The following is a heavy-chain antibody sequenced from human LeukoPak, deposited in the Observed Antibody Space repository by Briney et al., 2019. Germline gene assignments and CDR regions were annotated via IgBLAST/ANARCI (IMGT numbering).Heavy chain of an antibody. J-gene: IGHJ4*02. CDR1: GGSISSGSYY. D-gene: IGHD3-22*01. Sequence: SETLSLTCTVSGGSISSGSYYWSWIRQPAGKGLEWIGRIYTSGSTNYNPSLESRVTISVDTSKNQFSLKLSSVTAADTAVYYCGGSSGYRDYWGQGTLVTVSS. CDR3: GGSSGYRDY. V-gene: IGHV4-61*02. CDR2: IYTSGST.